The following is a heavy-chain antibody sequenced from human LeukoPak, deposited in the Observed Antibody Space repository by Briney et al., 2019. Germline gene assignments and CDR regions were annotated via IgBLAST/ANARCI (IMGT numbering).Heavy chain of an antibody. CDR2: IYPGDSDT. CDR1: GHSFSSYW. CDR3: ARETGGGAPLDY. J-gene: IGHJ4*02. V-gene: IGHV5-51*01. Sequence: GESLKISCKGSGHSFSSYWVAWVRQMPGKGLEWMGIIYPGDSDTRYSPSFQGQVTISVDKTISTAYLQWNSLKASDTAIYYCARETGGGAPLDYWGQGTLVTVSS. D-gene: IGHD3-10*01.